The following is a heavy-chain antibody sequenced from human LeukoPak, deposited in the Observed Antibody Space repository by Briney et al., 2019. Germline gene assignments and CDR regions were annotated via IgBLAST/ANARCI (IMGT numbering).Heavy chain of an antibody. D-gene: IGHD2-21*01. J-gene: IGHJ4*02. V-gene: IGHV1-8*01. CDR3: ARLWPSNTGNDY. Sequence: ASVKVSCKASRYTFTSYDINWVRQATGQGLEWMGWMNPNNAKTVYAQKFQGRVTMTRNTSISTAYMELSGLRSEDTAVYYCARLWPSNTGNDYWGQGTLVTVSS. CDR1: RYTFTSYD. CDR2: MNPNNAKT.